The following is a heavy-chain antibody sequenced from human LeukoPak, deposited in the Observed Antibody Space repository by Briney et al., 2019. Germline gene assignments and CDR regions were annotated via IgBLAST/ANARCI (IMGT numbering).Heavy chain of an antibody. Sequence: PGGSLRLSCAASGFTFSSYSMNWVRQAPGKGLEWVAFIRYDGSNKYYADSVKGRFTISRDNSKNTLYLQMNSLRAEDTAVYYCAKDPGYYYGSGNLFYWGQGTLVTVSS. CDR2: IRYDGSNK. D-gene: IGHD3-10*01. CDR1: GFTFSSYS. J-gene: IGHJ4*02. V-gene: IGHV3-30*02. CDR3: AKDPGYYYGSGNLFY.